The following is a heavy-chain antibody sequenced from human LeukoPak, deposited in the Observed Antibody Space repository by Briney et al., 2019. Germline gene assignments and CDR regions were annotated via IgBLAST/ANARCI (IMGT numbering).Heavy chain of an antibody. J-gene: IGHJ4*02. D-gene: IGHD4-17*01. CDR2: ISGSGSTI. Sequence: GGSLRLSCAASGFTFRGYEMNWVRQAPGKGLEWISYISGSGSTIKYVDSVKGRFTISRDNAKNSLYLQMDSLRAEDTAVYYCARSTVTNYFDSWGQGTLVTVSS. CDR3: ARSTVTNYFDS. CDR1: GFTFRGYE. V-gene: IGHV3-48*03.